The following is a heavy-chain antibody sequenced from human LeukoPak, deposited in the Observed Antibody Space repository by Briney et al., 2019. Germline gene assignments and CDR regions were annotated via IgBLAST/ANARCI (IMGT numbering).Heavy chain of an antibody. CDR1: GFNFDNFA. Sequence: GGSLRLSCVVSGFNFDNFAMHWVRQPLGKGLECVAVISRDGRTKYYADSMKGRITISRDNSKNTQFLQMNNLRSEDTAVYFCARPSPPGDGYNPPDHWGQGTLVTVSS. CDR2: ISRDGRTK. CDR3: ARPSPPGDGYNPPDH. J-gene: IGHJ4*02. D-gene: IGHD5-24*01. V-gene: IGHV3-30*04.